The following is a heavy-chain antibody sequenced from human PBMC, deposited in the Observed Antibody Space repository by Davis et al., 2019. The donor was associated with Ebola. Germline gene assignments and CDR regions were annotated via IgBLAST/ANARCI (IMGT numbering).Heavy chain of an antibody. V-gene: IGHV1-18*01. CDR3: ARFRITMVRGMNWFDP. J-gene: IGHJ5*02. CDR2: ISAYNGDT. D-gene: IGHD3-10*01. CDR1: GATFRSNA. Sequence: ASVKVSCKASGATFRSNAINWVRQAPGQGLEWMGWISAYNGDTSYAQRLQGRVTMATDTSTSTAYMELRSLRSDDTAVYYCARFRITMVRGMNWFDPWGQGTLVTVSS.